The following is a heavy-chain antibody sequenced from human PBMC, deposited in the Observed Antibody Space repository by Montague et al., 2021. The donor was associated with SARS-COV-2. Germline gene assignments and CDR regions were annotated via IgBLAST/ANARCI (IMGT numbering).Heavy chain of an antibody. D-gene: IGHD1-20*01. J-gene: IGHJ4*02. CDR2: INYSGGSV. CDR3: TKDYNWNDNY. Sequence: SLRLSGAASGFTFSSHDMNWVRQPLGKGLEWVSNINYSGGSVYYADSVKGRFTISRDNSNNMLYLQMNNLRAEDTAIYYCTKDYNWNDNYWGQGTLVTVSS. CDR1: GFTFSSHD. V-gene: IGHV3-23*01.